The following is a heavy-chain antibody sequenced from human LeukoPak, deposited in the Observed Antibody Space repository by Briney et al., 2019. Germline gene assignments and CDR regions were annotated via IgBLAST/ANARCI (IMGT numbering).Heavy chain of an antibody. Sequence: ASVKVSCKASGGTFSSYAISWVRQAPGQGLEWMGRIIPILGIANYAQKFQGRVTITPDKSTSTAYMELSSLRSEDTAVYYCARGLLEWLLGESYYFDYWGQGTLVTVSS. D-gene: IGHD3-3*01. V-gene: IGHV1-69*04. CDR1: GGTFSSYA. CDR2: IIPILGIA. CDR3: ARGLLEWLLGESYYFDY. J-gene: IGHJ4*02.